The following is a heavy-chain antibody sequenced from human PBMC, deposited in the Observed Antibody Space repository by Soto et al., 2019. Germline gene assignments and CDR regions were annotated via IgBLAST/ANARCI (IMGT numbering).Heavy chain of an antibody. CDR3: ARDTRLDFYGSGSYSPAFEY. CDR1: GFTFSRYW. V-gene: IGHV3-7*04. D-gene: IGHD3-10*01. J-gene: IGHJ4*02. Sequence: PGGSLRLSCAASGFTFSRYWMSWVRQGPGKGLEWVANIKQDGSAKWFVDSVKGRFTISRDNAQNSLYLQMNSLRAEDTAVYFCARDTRLDFYGSGSYSPAFEYWGQGALVTVSS. CDR2: IKQDGSAK.